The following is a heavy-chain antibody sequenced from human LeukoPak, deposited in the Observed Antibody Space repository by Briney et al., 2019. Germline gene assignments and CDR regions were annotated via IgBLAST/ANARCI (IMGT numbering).Heavy chain of an antibody. Sequence: GASVKVSCKVSGYTLTELSMHWVRQAPGQGREWMGGFDPEDDETINAQKFQGRGTMTEDTSTDTAYMELSSLRSEDTAVYYCATGSMPGGSSYYYGMDVWGKGTTVTVSS. V-gene: IGHV1-24*01. J-gene: IGHJ6*04. D-gene: IGHD3-10*01. CDR3: ATGSMPGGSSYYYGMDV. CDR2: FDPEDDET. CDR1: GYTLTELS.